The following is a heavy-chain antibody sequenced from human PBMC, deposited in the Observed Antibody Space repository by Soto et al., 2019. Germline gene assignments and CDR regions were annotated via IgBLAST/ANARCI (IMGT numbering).Heavy chain of an antibody. Sequence: QVQLQASGPGLVKPSETLSLTCTVSGGSISSYYWSWIRQPAGKGLEWIGYIYYSGSTNYNPSRTSRVTISVDTSTSQFSLKLSSVTAADTAVYYCASVRLRNWIDPWGQGTLVTVSS. CDR2: IYYSGST. J-gene: IGHJ5*02. CDR1: GGSISSYY. D-gene: IGHD6-25*01. V-gene: IGHV4-59*01. CDR3: ASVRLRNWIDP.